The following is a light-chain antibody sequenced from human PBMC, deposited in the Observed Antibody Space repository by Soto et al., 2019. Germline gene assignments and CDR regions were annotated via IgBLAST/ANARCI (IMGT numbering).Light chain of an antibody. J-gene: IGKJ2*01. Sequence: DIVLTQSPGTLSLSPGERATLSCRTSQTVSSAYLAWYQQRLGQAPRLLIYGASSGATGIPDRFSGSGSGTDFTLTISRLEPEDFAIYYCQQYGGVPYTFGQGTKLEIK. CDR3: QQYGGVPYT. CDR2: GAS. V-gene: IGKV3-20*01. CDR1: QTVSSAY.